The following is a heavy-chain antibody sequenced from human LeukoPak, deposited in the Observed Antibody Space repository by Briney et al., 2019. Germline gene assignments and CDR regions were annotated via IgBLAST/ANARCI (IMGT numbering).Heavy chain of an antibody. CDR3: AKASGGYSYGPHDY. J-gene: IGHJ4*02. V-gene: IGHV1-2*02. Sequence: ASVKVSCKASGYTFTGYYMHWVRQAPGQGLEWMGWINPNSGGTNYAQKFQGRVTMTRDTSISTAYMELSRLRSDDTAVYYCAKASGGYSYGPHDYWGQGTLVTVSS. D-gene: IGHD5-18*01. CDR2: INPNSGGT. CDR1: GYTFTGYY.